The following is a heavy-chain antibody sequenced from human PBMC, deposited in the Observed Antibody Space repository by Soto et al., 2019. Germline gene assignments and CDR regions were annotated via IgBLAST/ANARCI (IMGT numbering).Heavy chain of an antibody. V-gene: IGHV1-3*01. J-gene: IGHJ5*02. Sequence: QVQLVQSGAEVKKPGASVKVSCKASGYTFTSYAMHWVRQAPGQRLEWMGWINAGNGNTKYSQKFQGRVTITRDTSASTAYMELSSLRPEDTAMYYCARAFLYSSSWYGNCFDPWGQGTLVTVSS. D-gene: IGHD6-13*01. CDR2: INAGNGNT. CDR1: GYTFTSYA. CDR3: ARAFLYSSSWYGNCFDP.